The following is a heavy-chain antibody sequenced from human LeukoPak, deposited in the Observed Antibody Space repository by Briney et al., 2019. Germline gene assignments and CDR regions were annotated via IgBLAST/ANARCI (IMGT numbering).Heavy chain of an antibody. J-gene: IGHJ6*02. V-gene: IGHV3-11*01. CDR1: GFTFSDYY. Sequence: GGSLRLSCAASGFTFSDYYMSWIRQAPGKGLEWVSYISSSGSTIYYADSVKGRFTISRDNAKNSLYLQMNSLRAEDTAVYYCARTNLNYDILTGYYYYYGRDVWGQRTTVTVSS. CDR2: ISSSGSTI. CDR3: ARTNLNYDILTGYYYYYGRDV. D-gene: IGHD3-9*01.